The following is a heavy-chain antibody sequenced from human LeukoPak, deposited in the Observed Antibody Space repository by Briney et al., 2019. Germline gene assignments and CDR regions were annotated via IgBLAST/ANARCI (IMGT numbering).Heavy chain of an antibody. CDR1: GYAFTGYY. CDR3: AREAQYYYDSSGYYIFDY. CDR2: INTNSGGT. Sequence: ASVKVSCKASGYAFTGYYMHWVRQAPGQGLEWMGWINTNSGGTNYAQKFQGRVTMTRDTSISTAYMELSRLRSDDTAVYYCAREAQYYYDSSGYYIFDYWGQGTLVTVS. V-gene: IGHV1-2*02. J-gene: IGHJ4*02. D-gene: IGHD3-22*01.